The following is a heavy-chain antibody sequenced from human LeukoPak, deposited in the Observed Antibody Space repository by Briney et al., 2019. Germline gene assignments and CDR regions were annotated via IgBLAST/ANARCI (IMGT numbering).Heavy chain of an antibody. V-gene: IGHV3-66*01. Sequence: PGGSLRLSCAASGFTVSSTYMSWVRQAPGKGLEWVSAIYRDDSTHYADSVKGRFTISRDNSKNTLYLQMGSLRTEDTAVYYCARGRYYDSSGYPVDYWGQGTLVTVSS. J-gene: IGHJ4*02. CDR2: IYRDDST. CDR1: GFTVSSTY. CDR3: ARGRYYDSSGYPVDY. D-gene: IGHD3-22*01.